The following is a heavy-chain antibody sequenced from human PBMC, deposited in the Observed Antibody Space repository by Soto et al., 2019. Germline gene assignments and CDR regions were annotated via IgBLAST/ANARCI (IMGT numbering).Heavy chain of an antibody. J-gene: IGHJ4*02. CDR3: AAERLGFCDTDNGFRHYLDS. Sequence: QVQLIQSGAEVKKPGATVKVSCKVSGDTLSELSIHWVRQASGKGLEWMGSFDPEDQETVYAQKFQGRVTQTEDTSTATSYMEVTSLRSEDTATYYCAAERLGFCDTDNGFRHYLDSCGQGTRVIISS. D-gene: IGHD2-15*01. CDR1: GDTLSELS. V-gene: IGHV1-24*01. CDR2: FDPEDQET.